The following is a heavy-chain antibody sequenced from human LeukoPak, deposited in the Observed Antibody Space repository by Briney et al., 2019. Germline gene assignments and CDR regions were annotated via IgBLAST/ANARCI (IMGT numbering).Heavy chain of an antibody. V-gene: IGHV3-30*04. Sequence: SGGSLRLSCAASGFTFSSYAMHWVRQAPGKGLEWVAVISYDGSNKYYADSVKGRFTISRDNSKSTLYLQMNSLRAEDTAVYYCAKDWGEYFDYVWGSFTSFDSWGQGTLVTVSS. D-gene: IGHD3-16*01. J-gene: IGHJ4*02. CDR3: AKDWGEYFDYVWGSFTSFDS. CDR2: ISYDGSNK. CDR1: GFTFSSYA.